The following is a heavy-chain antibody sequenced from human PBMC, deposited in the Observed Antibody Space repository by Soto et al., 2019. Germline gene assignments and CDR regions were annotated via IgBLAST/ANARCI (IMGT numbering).Heavy chain of an antibody. Sequence: GGSLRLSCAASGFTFSSYAMSWVRQAPGKGLEWVANINDGGGRTYYADSVKGRFTISRDNAKNTLYLQMNSLRAEDTAVYYCARDPLGPSDYWGQGTLVTVSS. D-gene: IGHD2-2*01. V-gene: IGHV3-23*01. J-gene: IGHJ4*02. CDR2: INDGGGRT. CDR3: ARDPLGPSDY. CDR1: GFTFSSYA.